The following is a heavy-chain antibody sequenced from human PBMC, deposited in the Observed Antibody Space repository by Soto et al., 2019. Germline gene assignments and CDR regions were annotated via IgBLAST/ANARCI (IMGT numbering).Heavy chain of an antibody. Sequence: EVQLVESGGGLVQPGGSLRLSCAASGFTFSSYWMHWVRQAPGKGLVWVSRINSDGSSTSYADSVKGRFTISRDNAKNTLYLQMNSLRAEDTDVYYCARTNIPTRAKITVWYFDLWGRGTLVTVSS. CDR1: GFTFSSYW. CDR3: ARTNIPTRAKITVWYFDL. J-gene: IGHJ2*01. CDR2: INSDGSST. V-gene: IGHV3-74*01. D-gene: IGHD1-20*01.